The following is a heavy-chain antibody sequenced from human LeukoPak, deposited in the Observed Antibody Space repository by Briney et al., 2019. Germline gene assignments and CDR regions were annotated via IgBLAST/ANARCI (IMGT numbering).Heavy chain of an antibody. CDR3: ARECSSTGCYGIFDY. CDR1: GFSFSDYW. Sequence: PGGSLRLSCGASGFSFSDYWMTWVRQAPGKGLEWVANINQDGSEEYYVASVKGRFTISRDNAKNSLYLQMNSLRAEDTAVYYCARECSSTGCYGIFDYWGQGTLVTVSS. CDR2: INQDGSEE. J-gene: IGHJ4*02. D-gene: IGHD2-2*01. V-gene: IGHV3-7*01.